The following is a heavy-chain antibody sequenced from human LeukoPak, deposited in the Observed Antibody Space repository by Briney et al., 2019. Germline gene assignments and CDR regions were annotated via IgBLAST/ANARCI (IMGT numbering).Heavy chain of an antibody. CDR2: IQYDESIK. Sequence: TGGSLRLSCVASAFTFRTYGMHWVRQAPGKGLEWVAFIQYDESIKLYVDSVKGRFTISRDNAKNSLYLQMNSLRAEDTAVYYCARRRYSGSSQHFDYWGQGTLVTVSS. V-gene: IGHV3-30*02. CDR3: ARRRYSGSSQHFDY. CDR1: AFTFRTYG. J-gene: IGHJ4*02. D-gene: IGHD1-26*01.